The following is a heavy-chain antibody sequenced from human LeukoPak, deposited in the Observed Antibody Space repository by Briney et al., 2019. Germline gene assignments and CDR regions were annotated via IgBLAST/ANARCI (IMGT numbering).Heavy chain of an antibody. D-gene: IGHD2-15*01. CDR3: ARAPIVVVATGWFDP. V-gene: IGHV4-61*02. J-gene: IGHJ5*02. CDR2: IYTSGNT. CDR1: GGSISSGSYY. Sequence: SQTLSLTCTVSGGSISSGSYYWSWIRQPAWKGLEWIGRIYTSGNTNYNPSLKSRVTISVDTSKNQFSLKLSSVTAADTAVYYCARAPIVVVATGWFDPWGQGTLVTVSS.